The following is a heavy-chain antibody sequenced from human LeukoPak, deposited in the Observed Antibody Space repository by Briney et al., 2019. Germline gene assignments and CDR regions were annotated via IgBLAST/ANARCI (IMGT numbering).Heavy chain of an antibody. CDR2: IYHSGST. J-gene: IGHJ6*03. CDR3: AAAAGKYYYYYYMDV. V-gene: IGHV4-4*02. CDR1: GGSISSSNW. D-gene: IGHD6-13*01. Sequence: SETLSLTCAVSGGSISSSNWWSWVRPPPGKGLEWIGEIYHSGSTNYNPSLKSRVTISVDKSKNQFSLKLSSVTAADTAVYYCAAAAGKYYYYYYMDVWGKGTTVTVSS.